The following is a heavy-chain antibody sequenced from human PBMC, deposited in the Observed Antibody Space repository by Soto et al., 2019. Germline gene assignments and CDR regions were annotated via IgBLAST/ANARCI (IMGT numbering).Heavy chain of an antibody. D-gene: IGHD4-17*01. Sequence: GASVKVSCKASGYTFTGYYMHWVRQAPGQGLEWMGWINPNSGGTNYAQKFQGWVTMTRDTSISTAYMELSRLRSDDTAVYYCATGLTTDYYYGMDVWGQGTTVTVSS. V-gene: IGHV1-2*04. J-gene: IGHJ6*02. CDR1: GYTFTGYY. CDR3: ATGLTTDYYYGMDV. CDR2: INPNSGGT.